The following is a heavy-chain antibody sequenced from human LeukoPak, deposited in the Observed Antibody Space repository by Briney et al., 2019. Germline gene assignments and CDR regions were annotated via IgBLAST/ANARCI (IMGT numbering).Heavy chain of an antibody. CDR1: GFTFDDYA. CDR2: ISWNSGSI. D-gene: IGHD3-10*01. J-gene: IGHJ3*02. Sequence: GGSLRLSCAASGFTFDDYAMHWVRHAPGKGLEWVSGISWNSGSIGYADSVKGRFTISRDNAKNSLYLQMNSLRAEDTALYYCAKGYEVLLWFGCAFDIWGQGTMVTVSS. V-gene: IGHV3-9*01. CDR3: AKGYEVLLWFGCAFDI.